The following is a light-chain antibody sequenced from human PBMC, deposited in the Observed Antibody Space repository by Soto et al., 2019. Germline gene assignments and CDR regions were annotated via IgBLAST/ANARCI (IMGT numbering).Light chain of an antibody. CDR3: QKYNSVPLA. CDR2: DAS. V-gene: IGKV1-27*01. J-gene: IGKJ4*01. Sequence: DIQVTQSPSSLSASVGDRVTITCRASQGISNYFAWYQQKPGKVPKLLIYDASTLQSGVPSRFSGSGFGTDFTLTISSLQPEDVATYYCQKYNSVPLAFGGGTKVESK. CDR1: QGISNY.